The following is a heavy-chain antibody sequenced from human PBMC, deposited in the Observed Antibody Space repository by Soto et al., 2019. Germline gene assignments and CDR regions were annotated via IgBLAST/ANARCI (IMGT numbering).Heavy chain of an antibody. CDR1: GGSISSYY. V-gene: IGHV4-59*08. Sequence: SETLSLTCTVSGGSISSYYWSWIRQPPGKGLEWIGYIYYSGSTNYNPSLKSRVTISVDTSKNQFSLKMSSVTAADTAFYYCARSQAGTYYYYYMDVWGKGTTVTVSS. CDR2: IYYSGST. J-gene: IGHJ6*03. CDR3: ARSQAGTYYYYYMDV. D-gene: IGHD6-19*01.